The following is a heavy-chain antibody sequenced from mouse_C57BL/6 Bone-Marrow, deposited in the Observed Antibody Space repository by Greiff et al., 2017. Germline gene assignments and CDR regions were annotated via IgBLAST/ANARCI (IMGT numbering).Heavy chain of an antibody. D-gene: IGHD2-10*02. J-gene: IGHJ4*01. CDR1: GFTFSSYT. Sequence: EVKVVESGGGLVKPGGSLKLSCAASGFTFSSYTMSWVRQTPEKRLEWVATISGGGGNTYYPDSVKGRFTISRDNAKNTLYLQMSSLRSEDTALYYCARRSITRAMDYWGQGTSVTVSS. V-gene: IGHV5-9*01. CDR2: ISGGGGNT. CDR3: ARRSITRAMDY.